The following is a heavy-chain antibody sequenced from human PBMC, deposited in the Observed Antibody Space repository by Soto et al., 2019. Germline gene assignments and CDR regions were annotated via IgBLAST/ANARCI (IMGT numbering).Heavy chain of an antibody. CDR2: INAGNGNT. Sequence: ASVKVSCKASGCTFTSYAMHWVRQAPGQRLEWMGWINAGNGNTKYSQKFQGRVTITRDTSASTAYMELSSLRSEDTAVYYCARSIVVVTALDYWGQGTLVTVSS. CDR1: GCTFTSYA. J-gene: IGHJ4*02. V-gene: IGHV1-3*01. CDR3: ARSIVVVTALDY. D-gene: IGHD2-21*02.